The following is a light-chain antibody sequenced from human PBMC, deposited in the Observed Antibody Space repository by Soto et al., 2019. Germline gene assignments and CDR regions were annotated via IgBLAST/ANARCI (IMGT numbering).Light chain of an antibody. CDR1: QSVSSY. Sequence: EIVLTQSPATLSLSPGERATLSCRASQSVSSYLAWYQQKPGQAPRLLIYDASSRATGIPARFSGSGSGTDFTLTISSLEPDDFAVYDCQQRSKFVGPGTQVDIK. CDR3: QQRSKF. V-gene: IGKV3-11*01. J-gene: IGKJ3*01. CDR2: DAS.